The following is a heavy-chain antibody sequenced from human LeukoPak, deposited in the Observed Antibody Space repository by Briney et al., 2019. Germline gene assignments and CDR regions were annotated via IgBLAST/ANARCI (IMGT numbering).Heavy chain of an antibody. J-gene: IGHJ4*02. V-gene: IGHV5-51*01. Sequence: GESLKISCRGSGYSFATYWIGWVRQMPGKGLEWMGIIYPGDSDSRFSPSFQGLVTMSVDKSISTAYLQWSSLKASDTAMYYCARRQGCSNTLCPPDSWGQGTLVTVSS. D-gene: IGHD2-2*01. CDR3: ARRQGCSNTLCPPDS. CDR2: IYPGDSDS. CDR1: GYSFATYW.